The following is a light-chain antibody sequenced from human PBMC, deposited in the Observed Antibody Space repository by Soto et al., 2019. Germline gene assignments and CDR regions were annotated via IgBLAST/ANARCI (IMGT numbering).Light chain of an antibody. CDR1: ERVITN. V-gene: IGKV3-15*01. Sequence: EIVMPQSPATLSVSPGERVTLSCVASERVITNLAWYQQKPGQGPRLLIYGASTRAAGIPARFSGSGSGTDFTLTISSLQPEDFAVYYCQQYNKWPAITFGQGTRLEIK. J-gene: IGKJ5*01. CDR3: QQYNKWPAIT. CDR2: GAS.